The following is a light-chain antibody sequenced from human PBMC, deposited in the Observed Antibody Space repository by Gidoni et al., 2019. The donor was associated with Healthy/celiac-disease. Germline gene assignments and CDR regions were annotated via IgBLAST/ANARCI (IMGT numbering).Light chain of an antibody. CDR1: QSISSW. V-gene: IGKV1-5*03. J-gene: IGKJ4*01. CDR3: QQYNSYPLT. Sequence: DIQLTQSPSTLSASVGDRVTITCRASQSISSWLAWYQQKPGKAPKLLIYKASSLESGVPSRFSGSGSGTEFTLTISSLQPDDFATYYCQQYNSYPLTFGGXTKVEIK. CDR2: KAS.